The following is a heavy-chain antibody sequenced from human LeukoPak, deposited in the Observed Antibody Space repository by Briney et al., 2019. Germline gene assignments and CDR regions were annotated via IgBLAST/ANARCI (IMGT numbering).Heavy chain of an antibody. CDR3: ARGVPGYYDSSGMWDY. J-gene: IGHJ4*02. CDR2: IYYSGST. D-gene: IGHD3-22*01. V-gene: IGHV4-59*11. CDR1: GGSISSHY. Sequence: SETLSLTCTVSGGSISSHYWSWIRQPPGKGLEWIGYIYYSGSTNYNPSLKSRVTISVDTSKNQFSLKLSSVTAADTAVYYCARGVPGYYDSSGMWDYWGRGTLVTVSS.